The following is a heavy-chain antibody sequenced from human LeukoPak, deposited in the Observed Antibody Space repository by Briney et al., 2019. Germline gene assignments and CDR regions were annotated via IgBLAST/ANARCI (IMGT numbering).Heavy chain of an antibody. D-gene: IGHD6-13*01. CDR2: ISGSGGST. V-gene: IGHV3-23*01. Sequence: PGASLRLSCAASGFTFSSYAMSWVRQAPGKGLEWVSAISGSGGSTYYADSVKGRFTISRDNSKNTLYLQMNSLRAEDTAVYYCAKDRYSSSWYFDYWGQGTLVTVSS. CDR3: AKDRYSSSWYFDY. CDR1: GFTFSSYA. J-gene: IGHJ4*02.